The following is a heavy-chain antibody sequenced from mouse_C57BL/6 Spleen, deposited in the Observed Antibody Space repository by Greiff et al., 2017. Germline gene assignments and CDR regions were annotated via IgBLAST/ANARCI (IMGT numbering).Heavy chain of an antibody. V-gene: IGHV1-7*01. CDR2: INPSSGYT. CDR1: GYTFTSYW. D-gene: IGHD2-5*01. J-gene: IGHJ2*01. CDR3: ARSYSNYIDQ. Sequence: VQLLQSVAVLATPGASSPLSCKASGYTFTSYWMHWVKQRPGQGLEWIGYINPSSGYTKYNQKFKDKATLTADKSSSTAYMQLSSLTYEDSAVYYCARSYSNYIDQWRQGTTRTESS.